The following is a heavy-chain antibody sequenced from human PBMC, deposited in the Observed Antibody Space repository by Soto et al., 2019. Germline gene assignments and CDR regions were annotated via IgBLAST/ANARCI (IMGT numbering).Heavy chain of an antibody. Sequence: SETLSLTCTVSGGSIISSSYYFCCIRQPPGKGLEWIGSIYYSGNTYYNPSLKSRVTTSVDTSKNQFSLKLSSVTAADTAVYYCARHKGTSSWYLLPDYWGQGTLVTVSS. V-gene: IGHV4-39*01. D-gene: IGHD6-13*01. CDR2: IYYSGNT. CDR1: GGSIISSSYY. CDR3: ARHKGTSSWYLLPDY. J-gene: IGHJ4*02.